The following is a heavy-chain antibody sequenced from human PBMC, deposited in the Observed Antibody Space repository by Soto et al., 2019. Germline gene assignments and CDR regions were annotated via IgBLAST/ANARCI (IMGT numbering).Heavy chain of an antibody. Sequence: PSETLSLTGAVYVGSFSGYYWSWIRQPPGKGLEWIGEINHSGSTNYNPSLKSRVTISVDTSKNQFSLKLSSVTAADTAVYYCARGGYDFWSGYVYYYGMDVWGQGTTVTVSS. CDR2: INHSGST. J-gene: IGHJ6*02. D-gene: IGHD3-3*01. V-gene: IGHV4-34*01. CDR1: VGSFSGYY. CDR3: ARGGYDFWSGYVYYYGMDV.